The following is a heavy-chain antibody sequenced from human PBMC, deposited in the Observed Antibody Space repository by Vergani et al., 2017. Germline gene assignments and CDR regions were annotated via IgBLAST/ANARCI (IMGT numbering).Heavy chain of an antibody. D-gene: IGHD3-16*02. CDR3: ARYRPGQPPFYDYIWGSYRSEGY. V-gene: IGHV1-3*01. CDR2: INAGNGNT. Sequence: QVQLVQSGDELKKPGASVKVSCKASGYTFTSYAMHWVRQAPGQRLEWMGWINAGNGNTKYSQKFQGRVTITRDTSASTAYMELSSLRSEDTAVYYCARYRPGQPPFYDYIWGSYRSEGYWGQGTLVTVSS. CDR1: GYTFTSYA. J-gene: IGHJ4*02.